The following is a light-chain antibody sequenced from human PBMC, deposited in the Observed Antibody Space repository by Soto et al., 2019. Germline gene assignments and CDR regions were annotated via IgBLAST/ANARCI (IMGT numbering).Light chain of an antibody. CDR1: RSDVGTYNF. V-gene: IGLV2-14*01. CDR3: SSCTSSSTLV. Sequence: QSALTQPASVSGSPGQSITISCTGTRSDVGTYNFVSWYQQHPGKAPKLMIYDVNNRPSGVSNRFSGSKSGNTASLTISGLQAEDEGDYFCSSCTSSSTLVFGGGTKVTVL. CDR2: DVN. J-gene: IGLJ2*01.